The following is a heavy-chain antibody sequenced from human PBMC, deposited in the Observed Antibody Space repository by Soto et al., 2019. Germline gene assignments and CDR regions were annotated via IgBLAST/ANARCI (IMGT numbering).Heavy chain of an antibody. V-gene: IGHV3-30*18. CDR3: AKDWCDGGSFGYFDY. CDR1: GFTFSSYG. Sequence: QVQLVESGGGVVQPGRSLRLSCAASGFTFSSYGMHWVRQAPGKGLEWVAVISYDGSNKYYADSVKGRFTISRDNSKNTLYLQMNSLRAEDTAVYYCAKDWCDGGSFGYFDYWGQGTLVTVSS. J-gene: IGHJ4*02. CDR2: ISYDGSNK. D-gene: IGHD2-15*01.